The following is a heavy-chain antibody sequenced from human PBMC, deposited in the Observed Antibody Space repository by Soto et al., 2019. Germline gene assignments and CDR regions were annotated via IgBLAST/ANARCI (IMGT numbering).Heavy chain of an antibody. Sequence: PSQTLSLTCAISGDSVSSNSAAWNWIRQSPSRGLEWLGRTYYRSKWYNDYAISVKSRITINPDTSKDQFSLQLNSVTPEDTAVYYCARVYDGTGYSVASIFDYWGQGSLVTVSS. D-gene: IGHD3-22*01. V-gene: IGHV6-1*01. CDR3: ARVYDGTGYSVASIFDY. CDR2: TYYRSKWYN. CDR1: GDSVSSNSAA. J-gene: IGHJ4*02.